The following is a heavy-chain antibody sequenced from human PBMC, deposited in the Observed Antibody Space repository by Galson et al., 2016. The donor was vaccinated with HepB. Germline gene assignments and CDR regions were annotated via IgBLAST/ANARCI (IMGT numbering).Heavy chain of an antibody. V-gene: IGHV1-18*04. D-gene: IGHD4-23*01. CDR2: TSVYNGDT. CDR1: GYTFRNFV. Sequence: SVKVSCKASGYTFRNFVINWGRQGPGQGLEWMGRTSVYNGDTSFAQNRQVRATLTTDTSSNTAYMELRNLRPDDTALYYCAREGYGGIDAFDIWGQGTMVIVSS. CDR3: AREGYGGIDAFDI. J-gene: IGHJ3*02.